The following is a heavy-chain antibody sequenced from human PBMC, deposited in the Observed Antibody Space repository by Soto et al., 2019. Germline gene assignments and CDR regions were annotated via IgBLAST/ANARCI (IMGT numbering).Heavy chain of an antibody. CDR3: ARRDGSGSYYSGLDYYYGMDV. V-gene: IGHV4-39*01. CDR2: IFYSGTP. J-gene: IGHJ6*02. CDR1: GGSISSSSYY. Sequence: SEPLSLTCTVSGGSISSSSYYWGWIRQPPGKGLEWIGIIFYSGTPYYTPSLKSRVTISVDTSKNHFSLKLSSVTAADTAVYYCARRDGSGSYYSGLDYYYGMDVWGQGTTVTVSS. D-gene: IGHD3-10*01.